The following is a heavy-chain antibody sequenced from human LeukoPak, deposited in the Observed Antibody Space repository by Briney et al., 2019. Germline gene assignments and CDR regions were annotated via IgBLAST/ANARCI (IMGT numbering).Heavy chain of an antibody. Sequence: PSETLSLTCSVSNVSITSDCWNWLRQPPGKGLEWIGYVHHSGVTNYNPSFNSRVTMSVDTSKNQFSLKMGSVTDADTAVYYCVKEVVLIAKNPEWVGPWGQGTLVIVSS. V-gene: IGHV4-59*12. CDR1: NVSITSDC. D-gene: IGHD4/OR15-4a*01. J-gene: IGHJ5*02. CDR3: VKEVVLIAKNPEWVGP. CDR2: VHHSGVT.